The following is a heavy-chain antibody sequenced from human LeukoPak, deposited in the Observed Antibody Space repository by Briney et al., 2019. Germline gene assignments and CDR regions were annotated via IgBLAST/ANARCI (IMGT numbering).Heavy chain of an antibody. CDR3: ARDKIVGPTTLDY. J-gene: IGHJ4*02. V-gene: IGHV3-7*01. D-gene: IGHD1-26*01. Sequence: GGSLRLSCVASGFTFSGYWMSWVRQTPEKGLEWVANIKQDGYEKYYVDSVKGRFTISRDNAENSLYLQMNSLRADDTAVYYCARDKIVGPTTLDYWGQGTLVTVSS. CDR1: GFTFSGYW. CDR2: IKQDGYEK.